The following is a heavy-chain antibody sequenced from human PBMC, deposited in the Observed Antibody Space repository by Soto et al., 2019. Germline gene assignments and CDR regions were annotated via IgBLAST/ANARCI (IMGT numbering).Heavy chain of an antibody. Sequence: GGSLRLSCAASGFTFSSYAMSWVRQAPGKGLEWVANIKQDGSEKYYGDSVQGRFTISRDNAKNSLYLQMNSLRAEDTAVYYCARPQSGSPDYWGQGTLVTVSS. D-gene: IGHD5-12*01. CDR2: IKQDGSEK. CDR3: ARPQSGSPDY. CDR1: GFTFSSYA. J-gene: IGHJ4*02. V-gene: IGHV3-7*01.